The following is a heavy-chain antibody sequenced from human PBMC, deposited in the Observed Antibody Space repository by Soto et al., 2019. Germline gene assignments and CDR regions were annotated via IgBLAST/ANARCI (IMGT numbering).Heavy chain of an antibody. Sequence: GGSLRLSCAASGFTFSSYGMHWVRQAPGKGLEWVAVIWYDGSKKYYADSMKGRFTISRDNSKNTLYLQMNSLRAEDTALYYCAKDRGALRWSEEHYYFDYWGRGSLVTVSS. D-gene: IGHD4-17*01. CDR3: AKDRGALRWSEEHYYFDY. CDR1: GFTFSSYG. J-gene: IGHJ4*02. CDR2: IWYDGSKK. V-gene: IGHV3-30*02.